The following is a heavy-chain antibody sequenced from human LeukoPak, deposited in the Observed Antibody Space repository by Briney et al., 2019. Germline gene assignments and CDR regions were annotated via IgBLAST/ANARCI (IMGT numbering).Heavy chain of an antibody. CDR2: IYTSGST. CDR3: ARDARYCSSTSCPRDYYYYYMDV. Sequence: SETLSLTCTVSGGSISSYYWSWIRQPAGKGLEWIGRIYTSGSTNYNPSLKSRVTMSVDTSKNQFSLKLSSVTAADTAVYYCARDARYCSSTSCPRDYYYYYMDVWAKGPRSPSP. D-gene: IGHD2-2*01. V-gene: IGHV4-4*07. J-gene: IGHJ6*03. CDR1: GGSISSYY.